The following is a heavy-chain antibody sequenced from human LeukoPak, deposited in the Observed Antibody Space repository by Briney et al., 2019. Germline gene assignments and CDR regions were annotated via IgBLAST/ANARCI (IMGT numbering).Heavy chain of an antibody. CDR1: GFTFSSYS. CDR3: ARDTGGYYPDPFDY. Sequence: GGSLRLSCAASGFTFSSYSMNWVRQAPGKGLEWVSSISSSSSYIYYADSVKGRFTISRDNAENSLYLQMNSLRAEDTAVYYCARDTGGYYPDPFDYWGQGTLVTVSS. J-gene: IGHJ4*02. CDR2: ISSSSSYI. D-gene: IGHD3-22*01. V-gene: IGHV3-21*01.